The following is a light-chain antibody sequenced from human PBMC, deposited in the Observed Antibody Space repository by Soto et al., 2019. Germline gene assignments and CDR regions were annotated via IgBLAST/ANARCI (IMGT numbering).Light chain of an antibody. CDR3: SSYAGTSNVL. CDR2: EGS. V-gene: IGLV2-23*03. CDR1: SSDIGSYNL. Sequence: QSALTQPASVSGSPGQSITISCTGTSSDIGSYNLVSWYQHHPGKAPKLIIYEGSKRPSGVSNRFSGSKSGNTASLTISGLQAEDEADYYCSSYAGTSNVLFGGGTKVTVL. J-gene: IGLJ2*01.